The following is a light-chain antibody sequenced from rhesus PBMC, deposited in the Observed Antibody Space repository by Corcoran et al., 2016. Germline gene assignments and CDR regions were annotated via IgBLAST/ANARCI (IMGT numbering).Light chain of an antibody. CDR1: QGISSY. CDR3: LQYYSYPFT. J-gene: IGKJ3*01. V-gene: IGKV1-28*02. Sequence: DIQMTQSPSSLSASVGDTVTITCRASQGISSYLNWFQQNPGKAPKLLSYAASSLESGVPSRFSGSGSGTEFTLTISSLQPEDFAAYYCLQYYSYPFTFGPGTKLDIK. CDR2: AAS.